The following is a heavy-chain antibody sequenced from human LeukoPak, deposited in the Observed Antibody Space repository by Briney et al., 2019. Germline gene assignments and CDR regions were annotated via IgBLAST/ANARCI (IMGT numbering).Heavy chain of an antibody. D-gene: IGHD3-10*01. CDR1: GGSISSGDYY. Sequence: SETLSLTCTVSGGSISSGDYYWSWIRQPPGKGLEWIGYIYYSGSTYYNPSLKSRVTISVDTSKNQLSLKLSSVTAADTAVYYCARAEATYYYGSGSYYYFDYWGQGTLVTVSS. CDR2: IYYSGST. CDR3: ARAEATYYYGSGSYYYFDY. J-gene: IGHJ4*02. V-gene: IGHV4-30-4*08.